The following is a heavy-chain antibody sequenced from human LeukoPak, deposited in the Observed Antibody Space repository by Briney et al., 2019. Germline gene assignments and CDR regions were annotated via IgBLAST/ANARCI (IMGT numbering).Heavy chain of an antibody. D-gene: IGHD3-10*01. V-gene: IGHV3-30*04. J-gene: IGHJ4*02. CDR2: IGYDGRFK. CDR1: GFTFTNYP. Sequence: GGSLRLSCATSGFTFTNYPMHWVRQAPGKGLEWVAVIGYDGRFKFHSDSVKGRFTISRDDSKNTLYLQMNSPRPEDTALYYCARDPKTGSPDYFDYWGQGTLVTVST. CDR3: ARDPKTGSPDYFDY.